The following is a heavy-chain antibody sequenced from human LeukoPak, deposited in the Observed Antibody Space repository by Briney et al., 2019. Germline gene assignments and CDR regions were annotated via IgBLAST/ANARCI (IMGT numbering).Heavy chain of an antibody. Sequence: ETLSLTCTVSGGSISSYYWSWIRQPPGKGLEWIGYIYYSGSTYYNPSLKSRVTISVDTSKNQFSLKLSSVTAADTAVYYCAKPNILTGAFDYWGQGTLVTVSS. CDR1: GGSISSYY. J-gene: IGHJ4*02. CDR3: AKPNILTGAFDY. CDR2: IYYSGST. V-gene: IGHV4-59*08. D-gene: IGHD3-9*01.